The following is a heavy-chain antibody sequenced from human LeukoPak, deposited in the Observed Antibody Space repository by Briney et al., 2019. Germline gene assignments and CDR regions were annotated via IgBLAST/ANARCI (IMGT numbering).Heavy chain of an antibody. CDR3: ARGVPYSLLRRLTFDP. J-gene: IGHJ5*02. V-gene: IGHV4-59*01. D-gene: IGHD3-3*01. CDR1: GGSISSYY. CDR2: IYYSGST. Sequence: SETLSLTCTVSGGSISSYYWSWIRQPPGKGLEWIGYIYYSGSTNYNPSLKSRVTISVDTSKNQFSLKLSSVTAEDAAVYYCARGVPYSLLRRLTFDPWGQGTLVTVSS.